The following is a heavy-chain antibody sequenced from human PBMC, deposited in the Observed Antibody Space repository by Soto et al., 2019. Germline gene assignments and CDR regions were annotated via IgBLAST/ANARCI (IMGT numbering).Heavy chain of an antibody. V-gene: IGHV4-34*01. CDR2: INHSGST. CDR1: GGSFSGYY. D-gene: IGHD5-18*01. Sequence: SETLSLTCAVYGGSFSGYYWSWIRQPPGKGLEWIGEINHSGSTNYNPSLKSRVTISVDTSRNQFSLKLSSVTAADTAVYYCARGPGYSYGVRRPPYYYYYMDVWGKGTTVTVSS. CDR3: ARGPGYSYGVRRPPYYYYYMDV. J-gene: IGHJ6*03.